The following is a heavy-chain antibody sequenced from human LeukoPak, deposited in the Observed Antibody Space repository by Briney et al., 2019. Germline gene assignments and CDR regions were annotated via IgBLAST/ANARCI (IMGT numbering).Heavy chain of an antibody. D-gene: IGHD6-6*01. CDR1: GFTFDDYA. V-gene: IGHV3-9*03. CDR3: AKDLYSSSSGSDY. J-gene: IGHJ4*02. Sequence: GRSLRLSCAASGFTFDDYAMHWVRQAPRKGLEWVSGISWNSGSIGYADSVKGRFTISRDNAKNSLYLQMNSLRAEDMALYYCAKDLYSSSSGSDYWGQGTLVTVSS. CDR2: ISWNSGSI.